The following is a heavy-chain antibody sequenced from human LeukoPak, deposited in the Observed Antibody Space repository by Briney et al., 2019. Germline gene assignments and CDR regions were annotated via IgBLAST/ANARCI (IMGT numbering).Heavy chain of an antibody. CDR2: IYPGDSDT. D-gene: IGHD6-13*01. J-gene: IGHJ5*02. CDR1: GYTFTSYW. V-gene: IGHV5-51*01. CDR3: ARRAAGSWWFDP. Sequence: GESLKISCKGSGYTFTSYWIGWVRQMPGKGLEWMGIIYPGDSDTRYSPSFQGQVAISADKSISTAYLQWNSLKASDTAIYYCARRAAGSWWFDPCGQGTLVTVSS.